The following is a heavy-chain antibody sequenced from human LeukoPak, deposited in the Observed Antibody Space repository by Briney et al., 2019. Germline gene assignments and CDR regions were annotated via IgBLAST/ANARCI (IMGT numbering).Heavy chain of an antibody. D-gene: IGHD3-22*01. CDR1: GVTFTAYP. Sequence: GGSLRLSCEASGVTFTAYPMTWVRQAPGKGLEWVSTLTASGGTTYYADSVKCRVTISRDNSKNTLSLQMNSLRAKDTAVYYCAKVTAADYYDSGGYRYFQNWGQGALVTVSS. CDR2: LTASGGTT. CDR3: AKVTAADYYDSGGYRYFQN. V-gene: IGHV3-23*01. J-gene: IGHJ1*01.